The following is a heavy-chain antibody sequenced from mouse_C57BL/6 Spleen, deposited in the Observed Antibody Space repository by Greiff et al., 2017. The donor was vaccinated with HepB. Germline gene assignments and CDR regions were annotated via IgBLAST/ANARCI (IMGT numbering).Heavy chain of an antibody. Sequence: QVQLKESGAELVKPGASVKISCKASGYAFSSYWMNWVKQRPGKGLEWIGQIYPGDGDTNYNGKFKGKATLTADKSSSTAYMQLSSLTSEYSAVYFCARGFITTVVASFDYWGQGTTLTVSS. CDR1: GYAFSSYW. D-gene: IGHD1-1*01. CDR2: IYPGDGDT. J-gene: IGHJ2*01. CDR3: ARGFITTVVASFDY. V-gene: IGHV1-80*01.